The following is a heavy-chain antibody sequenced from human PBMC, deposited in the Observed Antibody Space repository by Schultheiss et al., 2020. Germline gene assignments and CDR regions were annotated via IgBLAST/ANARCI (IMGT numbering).Heavy chain of an antibody. Sequence: GGSLRLSCAASGFTFSSYAMHWVRQAPGKGLEWVSAISGSGGSTYYADSVKGRFTISRDNSKNTLFLQMNSLRAEDTAVYYCARDLRKLRFFDYWGQGTLVT. V-gene: IGHV3-23*01. CDR3: ARDLRKLRFFDY. D-gene: IGHD3-3*01. CDR1: GFTFSSYA. CDR2: ISGSGGST. J-gene: IGHJ4*02.